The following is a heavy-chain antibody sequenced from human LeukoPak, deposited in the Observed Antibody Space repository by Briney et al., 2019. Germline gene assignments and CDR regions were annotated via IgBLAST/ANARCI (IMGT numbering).Heavy chain of an antibody. CDR2: ISNDGNKK. J-gene: IGHJ4*02. Sequence: GGSLRLSCAASGFSFSPYAMHWVRQAPGKGLEWVALISNDGNKKYYADSVKGQFTISRDNSKNTLYLQLSSLRAEDTAVYYCARETEMANLDYWGQGTLVTVSS. V-gene: IGHV3-30*03. CDR1: GFSFSPYA. CDR3: ARETEMANLDY. D-gene: IGHD5-24*01.